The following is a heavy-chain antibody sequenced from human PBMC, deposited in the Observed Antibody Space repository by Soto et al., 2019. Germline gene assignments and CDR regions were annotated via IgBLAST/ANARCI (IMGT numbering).Heavy chain of an antibody. Sequence: GESLKISCKGSGYSFTSYWIGWVRQMPGKGLEWMGIIYPGDSDTRYSPSFQGQVTISADKSISTAYLQWSSLKASDTAMYYCARLPAPVAGEMWFDYWGQGTLVTVSS. CDR3: ARLPAPVAGEMWFDY. V-gene: IGHV5-51*01. CDR2: IYPGDSDT. J-gene: IGHJ4*02. CDR1: GYSFTSYW. D-gene: IGHD6-19*01.